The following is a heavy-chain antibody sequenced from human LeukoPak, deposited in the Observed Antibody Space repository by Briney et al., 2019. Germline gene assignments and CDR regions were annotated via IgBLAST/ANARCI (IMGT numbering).Heavy chain of an antibody. D-gene: IGHD6-13*01. CDR1: GYRFTNYW. CDR2: IYPGDSDT. Sequence: GESLKISCKGSGYRFTNYWIGWVRQMPGKGLEWMGIIYPGDSDTRYSPSFQGQVTISAAKSISTAYLQWSSLKASDTAMYYCARHPSGISSTWYDHWGQGTLVTVSS. CDR3: ARHPSGISSTWYDH. J-gene: IGHJ5*02. V-gene: IGHV5-51*01.